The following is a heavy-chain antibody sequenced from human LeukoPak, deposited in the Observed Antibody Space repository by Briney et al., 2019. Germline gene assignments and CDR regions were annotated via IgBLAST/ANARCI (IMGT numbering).Heavy chain of an antibody. CDR1: GFTFDDYA. CDR2: ISWNSGSI. CDR3: AKYIVATTTGSFYFDY. J-gene: IGHJ4*02. Sequence: GGSLRLSCAASGFTFDDYAMHWVRQAPGKGLEWVSGISWNSGSIGYADSVKGRFTISRDNAKNSLYLQMNSLRAEDTALYYCAKYIVATTTGSFYFDYWGQGTLVTVSS. V-gene: IGHV3-9*01. D-gene: IGHD5-12*01.